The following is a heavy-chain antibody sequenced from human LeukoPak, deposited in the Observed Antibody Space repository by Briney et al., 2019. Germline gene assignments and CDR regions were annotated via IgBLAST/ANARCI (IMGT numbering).Heavy chain of an antibody. CDR3: ARDFSSSSGTNYYYYMDV. J-gene: IGHJ6*03. CDR2: INPSGGST. V-gene: IGHV1-46*01. Sequence: GASVKVSCKASGGTFSSYAISWVRQAPGQGLEWMGIINPSGGSTSYAQKFQGRVTMTRDMSTSTVYMELSSLRSEDTAVYYCARDFSSSSGTNYYYYMDVWGKGTTVTVSS. CDR1: GGTFSSYA. D-gene: IGHD6-6*01.